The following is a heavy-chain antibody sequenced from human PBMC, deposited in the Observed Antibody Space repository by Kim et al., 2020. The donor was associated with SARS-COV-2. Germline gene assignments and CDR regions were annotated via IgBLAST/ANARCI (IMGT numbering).Heavy chain of an antibody. CDR1: GFTFSSYE. V-gene: IGHV3-48*03. Sequence: GGSLRLSCAASGFTFSSYEMNWVRQAPGKGLEWVSYISSSGSTIYYADSVKGRFTISRDNAKNSLYLQMNSLRAEDTAVYYCASWDTAMGPGYYYYYGMDVWGQGTTVTVSS. J-gene: IGHJ6*02. D-gene: IGHD5-18*01. CDR2: ISSSGSTI. CDR3: ASWDTAMGPGYYYYYGMDV.